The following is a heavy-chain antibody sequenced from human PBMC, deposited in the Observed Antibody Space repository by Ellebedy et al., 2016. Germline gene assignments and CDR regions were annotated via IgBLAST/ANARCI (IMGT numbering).Heavy chain of an antibody. J-gene: IGHJ4*02. CDR3: VTEGDSTYYYVF. D-gene: IGHD3-16*01. CDR1: GYTFSNHN. CDR2: INTGNGDT. Sequence: ASVKVSXXASGYTFSNHNMHWVRQAPGQRLEWLGWINTGNGDTKYAQKFQDRVTITRDTSATTLYMDLTSLRSEDTAVYYCVTEGDSTYYYVFWGQGTLVTVSS. V-gene: IGHV1-3*04.